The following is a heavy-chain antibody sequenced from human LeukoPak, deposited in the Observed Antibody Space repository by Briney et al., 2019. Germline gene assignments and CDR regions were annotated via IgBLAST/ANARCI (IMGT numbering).Heavy chain of an antibody. CDR3: AKAPPHGDYFDY. CDR1: GFTFSSYG. V-gene: IGHV3-30*18. Sequence: PGGSLRLSCAASGFTFSSYGMHWVRQAPGKGLEWVAVISYDGSNKYYADSVKGRFTISRDNSKNTLYLQMNSLRAEDTAVYYCAKAPPHGDYFDYWGQGTLVTVSS. D-gene: IGHD4-17*01. CDR2: ISYDGSNK. J-gene: IGHJ4*02.